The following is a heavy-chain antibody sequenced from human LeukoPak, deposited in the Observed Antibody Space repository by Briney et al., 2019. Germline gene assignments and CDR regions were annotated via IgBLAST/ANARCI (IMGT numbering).Heavy chain of an antibody. CDR1: GYTFSGYY. Sequence: ASVKVSCKASGYTFSGYYMHWVRQAPGQGLEWMGWINPNSGGTNYAQKFQGRVTMTRDTSISTAYMELSRLRSDDTAVYYCARSNHWEQRSFDYWGQGTLVTVSS. CDR2: INPNSGGT. V-gene: IGHV1-2*02. D-gene: IGHD1-26*01. CDR3: ARSNHWEQRSFDY. J-gene: IGHJ4*02.